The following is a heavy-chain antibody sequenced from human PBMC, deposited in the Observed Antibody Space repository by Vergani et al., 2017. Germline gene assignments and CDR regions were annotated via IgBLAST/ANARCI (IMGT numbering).Heavy chain of an antibody. CDR2: ISSDGGST. J-gene: IGHJ4*02. CDR1: GFTFSTYA. CDR3: AKYIVDTAMVAYFDY. Sequence: EVQLLESGGGLVQPGGSLRLSCAASGFTFSTYAMTWVRQAPGKGLEWVSTISSDGGSTYYADSVKGRFTISRDNSKNTLYLQMNSLRAEDTAVYYCAKYIVDTAMVAYFDYWGQGTLVTVSS. D-gene: IGHD5-18*01. V-gene: IGHV3-23*01.